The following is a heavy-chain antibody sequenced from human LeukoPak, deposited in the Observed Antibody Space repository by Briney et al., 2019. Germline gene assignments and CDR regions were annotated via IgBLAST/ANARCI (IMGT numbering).Heavy chain of an antibody. CDR1: GFTFSSYA. V-gene: IGHV3-23*01. D-gene: IGHD6-19*01. CDR2: ISGSGGST. J-gene: IGHJ4*02. Sequence: SGGSLRLSCAASGFTFSSYAMSWVRQAPGKGLEWVSAISGSGGSTYYADSVKGRFTISRDNSKNTLYLQMNSLRAEDTAVYYCAKLGTGYSSGWSDYWGQGTLVTVSS. CDR3: AKLGTGYSSGWSDY.